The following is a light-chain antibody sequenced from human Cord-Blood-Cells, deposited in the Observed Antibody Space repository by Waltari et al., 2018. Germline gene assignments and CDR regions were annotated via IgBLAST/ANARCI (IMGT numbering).Light chain of an antibody. J-gene: IGLJ3*02. CDR1: RLRRYA. CDR3: NSRDSSGNHLV. CDR2: GKN. V-gene: IGLV3-19*01. Sequence: SSELTQDPAVSLALGQPVRITCQAARLRRYAASWYQQKPGQAPVLVIYGKNNRPSGIPDRFSGSSSGNTASLTITGAQAEDEADYYCNSRDSSGNHLVFGGGTKLTVL.